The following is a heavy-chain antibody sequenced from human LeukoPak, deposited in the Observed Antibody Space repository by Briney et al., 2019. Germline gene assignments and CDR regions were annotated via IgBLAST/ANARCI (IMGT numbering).Heavy chain of an antibody. CDR2: ISSSGSTI. CDR3: AKSVLIYGDTPLSH. J-gene: IGHJ4*02. V-gene: IGHV3-48*03. CDR1: GFTFSSYE. D-gene: IGHD4-17*01. Sequence: GGSLRLSCAASGFTFSSYEMNWVRQAPGKGLEWVSYISSSGSTIYYADSVKGRFTISRDNAKNSLYLQTNSLRAEDTAVYYCAKSVLIYGDTPLSHWGQGTLVTVSS.